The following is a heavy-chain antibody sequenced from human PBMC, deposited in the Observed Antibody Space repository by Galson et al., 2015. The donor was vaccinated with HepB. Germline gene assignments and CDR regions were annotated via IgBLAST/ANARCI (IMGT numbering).Heavy chain of an antibody. V-gene: IGHV1-3*01. J-gene: IGHJ6*02. CDR1: GYTFTSYA. CDR2: IDAGNGNT. CDR3: ARDLNYCSGGSCYSVDYYGMDV. D-gene: IGHD2-15*01. Sequence: SVKVSCKASGYTFTSYAMHWVRQAPGQRLEWMGWIDAGNGNTKYSQKFQGRVTITRDTSASTAYTELSSLRSEDTAVYYCARDLNYCSGGSCYSVDYYGMDVWGQGTTVTLSS.